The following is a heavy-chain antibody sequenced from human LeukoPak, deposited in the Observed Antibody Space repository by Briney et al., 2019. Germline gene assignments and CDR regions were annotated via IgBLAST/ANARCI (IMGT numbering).Heavy chain of an antibody. J-gene: IGHJ3*02. CDR3: ARLPGSGHDAFDI. Sequence: WEILSLTCTVSGGSISSYYWSWIRQPPGKGLEWIGYIYYSGSTNYNPSLKSRVTISVDTSKNQFSLKLSSVTAADTAVYYCARLPGSGHDAFDIWGQGTMVTVSS. CDR1: GGSISSYY. CDR2: IYYSGST. V-gene: IGHV4-59*08. D-gene: IGHD2-15*01.